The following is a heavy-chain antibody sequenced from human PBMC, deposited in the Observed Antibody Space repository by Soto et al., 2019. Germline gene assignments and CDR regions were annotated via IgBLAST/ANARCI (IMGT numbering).Heavy chain of an antibody. Sequence: GGSLRLSCAASGFTFSSYAMHWVRQAPGKGLEWVAVISYDGSNKYYADSVKGRFTISRDNSKNTLYLQMNSLRAEDTAVYYCARALHYYDSSGYPFDYWGQGTLVTVSS. D-gene: IGHD3-22*01. V-gene: IGHV3-30-3*01. CDR3: ARALHYYDSSGYPFDY. CDR2: ISYDGSNK. CDR1: GFTFSSYA. J-gene: IGHJ4*02.